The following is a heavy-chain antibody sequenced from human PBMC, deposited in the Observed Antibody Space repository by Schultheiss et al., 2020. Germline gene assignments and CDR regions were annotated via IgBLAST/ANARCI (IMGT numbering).Heavy chain of an antibody. CDR2: IRYDGSNI. CDR3: ARSPRDGYYGMDV. J-gene: IGHJ6*02. V-gene: IGHV3-30*02. CDR1: GFTFGIFG. D-gene: IGHD1-14*01. Sequence: GGSLRLSCAVSGFTFGIFGMHWVRQAPGKGLEWVAVIRYDGSNIHYADSVKGRFTISRDNSKNTLYLQMNSLRAEDTAVYYCARSPRDGYYGMDVWGQGTTVNVSS.